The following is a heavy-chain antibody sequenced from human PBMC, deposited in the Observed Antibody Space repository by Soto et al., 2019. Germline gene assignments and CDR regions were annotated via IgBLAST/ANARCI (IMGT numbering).Heavy chain of an antibody. CDR3: ARGVRQLLEWFDP. CDR1: GGSISSYY. Sequence: QVQLQESGPGLVKPSETLSLTCTVSGGSISSYYWSWIRQPPGKGLEWIGYIYYSGSTNYNPSLQSRVTISVDTSKNQFSLKLSSVTAADTAVYYCARGVRQLLEWFDPWGQGTLVTVSS. D-gene: IGHD6-6*01. V-gene: IGHV4-59*01. J-gene: IGHJ5*02. CDR2: IYYSGST.